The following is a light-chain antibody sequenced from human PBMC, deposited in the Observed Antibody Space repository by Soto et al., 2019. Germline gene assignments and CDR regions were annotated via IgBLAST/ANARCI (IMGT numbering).Light chain of an antibody. CDR1: SSDVCGYNY. Sequence: QSALTQPPSASGSPGQSVTISCTGTSSDVCGYNYVSWYQQHPGKAPKLMIYEVSKRPSGVPDRFSGSKSGNTASLTVSGLQAEDEAHYYCSSYAGSNNFDVVVCGGTQLTLL. V-gene: IGLV2-8*01. J-gene: IGLJ2*01. CDR3: SSYAGSNNFDVV. CDR2: EVS.